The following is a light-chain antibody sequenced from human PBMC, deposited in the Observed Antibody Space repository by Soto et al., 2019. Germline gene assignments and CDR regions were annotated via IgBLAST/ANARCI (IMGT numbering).Light chain of an antibody. V-gene: IGKV1-12*01. CDR1: QGISRW. CDR3: QQANSFPLT. Sequence: DIQMTQLPSSMSASVGDRVTITCRASQGISRWLAWYHQKPGQAPNLLIYSASTLHSGVPSRFSGSGSGTDFTLTISSLQPEDFGTYYCQQANSFPLTCGPGTKVDMK. J-gene: IGKJ3*01. CDR2: SAS.